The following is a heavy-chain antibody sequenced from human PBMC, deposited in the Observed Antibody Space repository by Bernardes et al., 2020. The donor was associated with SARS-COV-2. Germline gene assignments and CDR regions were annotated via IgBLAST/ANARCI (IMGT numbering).Heavy chain of an antibody. CDR3: ATSFGGNSGAFDY. CDR1: EFKFNTYS. V-gene: IGHV3-21*01. Sequence: GGSLRLSCAASEFKFNTYSFNWVRQAPGKGLEWVSSITTSGSYTYYADSVKGRFTISRDIAKNSLYLQMNSLRAEDTAIYYCATSFGGNSGAFDYWGQGTLVTVSS. D-gene: IGHD2-21*02. J-gene: IGHJ4*02. CDR2: ITTSGSYT.